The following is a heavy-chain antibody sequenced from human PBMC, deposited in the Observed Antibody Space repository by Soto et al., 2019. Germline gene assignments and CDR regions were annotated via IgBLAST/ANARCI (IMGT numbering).Heavy chain of an antibody. CDR2: INAGNGNT. J-gene: IGHJ4*02. V-gene: IGHV1-3*01. CDR1: CYTFTNYA. CDR3: ARVSGYYLPDY. D-gene: IGHD5-12*01. Sequence: ASVKVSCKASCYTFTNYAMHWVRQAPGQRLEWMGWINAGNGNTKYSQKFQGRVTITRDTSASTAYMELSSLRSEDTAVYYSARVSGYYLPDYWGQGTLDTVSS.